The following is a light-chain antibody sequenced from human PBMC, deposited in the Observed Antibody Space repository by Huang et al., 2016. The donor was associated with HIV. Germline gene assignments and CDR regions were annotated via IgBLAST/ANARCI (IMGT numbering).Light chain of an antibody. CDR3: QQYYTTPGT. J-gene: IGKJ3*01. V-gene: IGKV4-1*01. Sequence: DIVLTQSPDSLAVSLGERATINCSSSRSILYNSNNKNYLSWHQQKPGQSPKLLIDGASTRESGVPDRLSGSGSETDFTLTISSLQAEDVAVYFCQQYYTTPGTFGPGTTVHIK. CDR1: RSILYNSNNKNY. CDR2: GAS.